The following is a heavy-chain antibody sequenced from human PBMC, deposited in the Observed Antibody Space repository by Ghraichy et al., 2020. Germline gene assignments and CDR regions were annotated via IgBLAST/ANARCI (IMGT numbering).Heavy chain of an antibody. J-gene: IGHJ2*01. V-gene: IGHV4-59*01. CDR2: IYYSGST. CDR3: ARYYYDSTWYFDL. D-gene: IGHD3-22*01. CDR1: GGSISSYY. Sequence: SETLSLTCTVSGGSISSYYWSWIRQPPGKGLEWIGYIYYSGSTNYNPSLKSRVTISVDTSKNQFSLKLSSVTAADTAVYYCARYYYDSTWYFDLWGRGTLVTVSS.